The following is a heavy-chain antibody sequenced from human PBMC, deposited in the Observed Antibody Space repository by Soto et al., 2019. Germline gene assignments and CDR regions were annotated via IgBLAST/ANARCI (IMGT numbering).Heavy chain of an antibody. CDR3: ARGAELEQGDYFDY. J-gene: IGHJ4*02. CDR1: GCSISSYY. V-gene: IGHV4-59*12. D-gene: IGHD1-1*01. Sequence: SETLSVTCTVSGCSISSYYWSWIRQPPGKGLEWIGNIYYSGSTNYNPSLKSRVTISVDTSKNQFSLKLSSVTAADTAVYYCARGAELEQGDYFDYWGQGTLVTVSS. CDR2: IYYSGST.